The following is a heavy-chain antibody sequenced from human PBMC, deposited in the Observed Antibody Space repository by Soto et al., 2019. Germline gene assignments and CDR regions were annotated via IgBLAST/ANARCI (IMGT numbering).Heavy chain of an antibody. J-gene: IGHJ4*02. CDR3: TRGPSVMYYLDY. CDR2: ISYSGST. CDR1: GGSISSGDYY. Sequence: SETLSLTCTVSGGSISSGDYYWSWIRQHPGTGLEWIGYISYSGSTYYNPSLKSRVTISVDTSKNQFSLKVNSVSAADTAVYYCTRGPSVMYYLDYWGQGTLVTVSS. V-gene: IGHV4-31*03.